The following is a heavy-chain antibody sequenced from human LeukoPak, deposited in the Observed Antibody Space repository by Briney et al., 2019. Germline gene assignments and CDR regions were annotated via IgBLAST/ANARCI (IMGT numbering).Heavy chain of an antibody. J-gene: IGHJ4*02. Sequence: ASVKVSCKASGYTFIGDYIHWVRQAPGQGLEWMGWINPNSGGTHYAQKFQARVTMTRDTSINTAYMELSGLKSDDTAVYFCARENPGVPFDYWGQGTLVTVSS. D-gene: IGHD3-3*01. V-gene: IGHV1-2*02. CDR1: GYTFIGDY. CDR2: INPNSGGT. CDR3: ARENPGVPFDY.